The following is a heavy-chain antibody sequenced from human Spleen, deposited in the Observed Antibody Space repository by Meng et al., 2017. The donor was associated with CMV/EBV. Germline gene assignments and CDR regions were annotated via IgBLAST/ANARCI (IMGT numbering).Heavy chain of an antibody. Sequence: GGSLRLSCAASGFTFSSNPMTWVRQAPGRGLEWVSAISGSGEITFYADSVKGRFTISRDNSKTMLYLQMNSLRVDDTAVYYCATVTGRDGYNLDYFDYWGQGTLVTVSS. CDR2: ISGSGEIT. D-gene: IGHD5-24*01. J-gene: IGHJ4*02. CDR3: ATVTGRDGYNLDYFDY. CDR1: GFTFSSNP. V-gene: IGHV3-23*01.